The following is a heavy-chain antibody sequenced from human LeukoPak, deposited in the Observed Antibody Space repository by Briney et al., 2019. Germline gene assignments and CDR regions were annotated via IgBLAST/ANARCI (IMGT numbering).Heavy chain of an antibody. D-gene: IGHD3-10*01. J-gene: IGHJ4*02. V-gene: IGHV3-7*01. CDR2: IKQDGSEK. CDR1: GFTFSSYW. CDR3: ARDRQLLWFGELLRYFDY. Sequence: GGVLRLSCAASGFTFSSYWMSWVRQAPGKGLEWVANIKQDGSEKYYVDSVKGRFTISRDNAKNSLYLQMNSLRAEDTAVYYCARDRQLLWFGELLRYFDYWGQGTLVTVSS.